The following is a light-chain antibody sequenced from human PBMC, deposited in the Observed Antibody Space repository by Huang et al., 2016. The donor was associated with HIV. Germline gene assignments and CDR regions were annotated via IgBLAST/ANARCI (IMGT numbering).Light chain of an antibody. V-gene: IGKV1-39*01. Sequence: DIQMTQSPSSLSASVGDRITITCRASQTISSYVNWYQQKPGKAPKRLIYAASSLQSGVPSRFSGRGSGTDFTLTISSLQREDFATYYCQQSFSTPRTFGQGTKVEIK. CDR1: QTISSY. CDR2: AAS. CDR3: QQSFSTPRT. J-gene: IGKJ1*01.